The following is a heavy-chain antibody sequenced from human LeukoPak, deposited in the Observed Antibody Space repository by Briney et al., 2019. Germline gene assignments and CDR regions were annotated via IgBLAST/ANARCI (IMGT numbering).Heavy chain of an antibody. V-gene: IGHV3-7*01. CDR2: IKQDGSER. Sequence: GGSLRLSCAASGFTFSSYWMSWVRQAPGKGLEWVANIKQDGSERYYVDSVKGRFTISRDNAKNSLYLQMNSLRAEDTAVYYCARDPSGQLEPLYYFDYWGQEPWSPSPQ. D-gene: IGHD6-6*01. J-gene: IGHJ4*01. CDR1: GFTFSSYW. CDR3: ARDPSGQLEPLYYFDY.